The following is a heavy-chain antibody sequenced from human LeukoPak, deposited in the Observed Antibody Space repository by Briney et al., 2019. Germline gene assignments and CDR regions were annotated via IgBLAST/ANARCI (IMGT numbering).Heavy chain of an antibody. CDR3: ARGRPHYDSNGHFPDFDC. D-gene: IGHD3-22*01. CDR1: GFPFNEYI. CDR2: LWYDGTKT. J-gene: IGHJ4*02. V-gene: IGHV3-33*01. Sequence: PGRSLRLSCSSSGFPFNEYIMHWVRQTPDRGLEWVSLLWYDGTKTYSADSVKGRFTISRDNSKNSLYLQMSSLRAEDTAVYYCARGRPHYDSNGHFPDFDCWGQGTLVTVSS.